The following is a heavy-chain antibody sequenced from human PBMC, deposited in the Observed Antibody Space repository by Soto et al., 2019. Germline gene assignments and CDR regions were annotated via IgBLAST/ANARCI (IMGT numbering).Heavy chain of an antibody. Sequence: GGSLRLSCAASGFTFSSYWMSWVRQAPGKGLEWVANIKQDGSEKYYVDSVKGRFTISRDNAKNSLYLQMNSLRAEDTAVYYCARDLRGYSYRMGGAFYYWGQVTLVTVAS. J-gene: IGHJ4*02. CDR2: IKQDGSEK. V-gene: IGHV3-7*03. CDR3: ARDLRGYSYRMGGAFYY. D-gene: IGHD5-18*01. CDR1: GFTFSSYW.